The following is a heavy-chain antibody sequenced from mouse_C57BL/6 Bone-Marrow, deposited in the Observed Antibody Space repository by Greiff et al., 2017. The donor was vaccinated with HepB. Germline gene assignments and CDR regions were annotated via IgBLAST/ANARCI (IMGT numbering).Heavy chain of an antibody. D-gene: IGHD1-1*01. CDR2: ISNGGGST. J-gene: IGHJ1*03. V-gene: IGHV5-12*01. Sequence: DVMLVESGGGLVQPGGSLKLSCAASGFTFSDYYMYWVRQTPEKRLEWVAYISNGGGSTYYPDTVKGRFTISRDNAKNTLYLQMSRLKSEDTAMYYCARHLFYYGSSSYWYFDVWGTGTTVTVSS. CDR3: ARHLFYYGSSSYWYFDV. CDR1: GFTFSDYY.